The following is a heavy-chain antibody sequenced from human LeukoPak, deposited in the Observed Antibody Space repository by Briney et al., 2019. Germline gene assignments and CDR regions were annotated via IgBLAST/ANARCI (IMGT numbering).Heavy chain of an antibody. CDR1: GYTFTGYY. D-gene: IGHD2-2*02. Sequence: ASVKVSCKASGYTFTGYYMHLVRQAPGQGLEWMGWINPNSGGTNYAQKFQGRVTMTRDTSISTAYMELSRLRSDDTAVYYCARDSIVVVPAAIRWFYYYYYMDVWGKGTTYTVSS. CDR3: ARDSIVVVPAAIRWFYYYYYMDV. CDR2: INPNSGGT. V-gene: IGHV1-2*02. J-gene: IGHJ6*03.